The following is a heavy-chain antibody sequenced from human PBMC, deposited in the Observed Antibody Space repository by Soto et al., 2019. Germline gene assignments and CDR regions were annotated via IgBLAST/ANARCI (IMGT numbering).Heavy chain of an antibody. J-gene: IGHJ4*02. CDR1: GGSISSGGYY. Sequence: QVQLQESGPGLVKPSQTLTLNCTVSGGSISSGGYYWSWIRQHPGKGLEWIGYIYYSGSTYYNPSLKSRVTISVDTSKNQFSLKLSSVTAADTAVYYCARGARYSGYDPQDYWGQGTLVTVSS. CDR2: IYYSGST. V-gene: IGHV4-31*03. CDR3: ARGARYSGYDPQDY. D-gene: IGHD5-12*01.